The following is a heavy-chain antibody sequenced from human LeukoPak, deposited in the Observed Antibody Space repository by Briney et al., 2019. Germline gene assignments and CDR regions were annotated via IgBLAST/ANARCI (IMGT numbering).Heavy chain of an antibody. CDR3: ATSLRLQYPLEWFDP. V-gene: IGHV4-39*07. Sequence: SETLSLTCTVSGGSISSSSYYWGWIRQPPGKGLEWIGSIYYSGSTYYNPSLKSRVTISVDTSKNQFSLKLSSVTAADTAVYYCATSLRLQYPLEWFDPWGQGTLVTVSS. J-gene: IGHJ5*02. D-gene: IGHD4-11*01. CDR1: GGSISSSSYY. CDR2: IYYSGST.